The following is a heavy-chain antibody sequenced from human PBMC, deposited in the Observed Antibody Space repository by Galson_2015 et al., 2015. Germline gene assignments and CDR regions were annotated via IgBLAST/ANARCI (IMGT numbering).Heavy chain of an antibody. CDR1: GFTFGDYA. Sequence: SLRLSCAAPGFTFGDYAMSWVRQAPGKGLEWVGFIRSKTHGGATEHAASVKGGFTISRDDSKSIAYLHMNSLKTEDTGIYYCTRDWYCSGGSCLGPFDYWGQGTLVTVSS. CDR3: TRDWYCSGGSCLGPFDY. D-gene: IGHD2-15*01. V-gene: IGHV3-49*04. J-gene: IGHJ4*02. CDR2: IRSKTHGGAT.